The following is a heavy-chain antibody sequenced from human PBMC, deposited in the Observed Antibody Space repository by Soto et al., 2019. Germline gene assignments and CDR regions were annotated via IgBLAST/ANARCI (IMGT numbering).Heavy chain of an antibody. V-gene: IGHV2-70*20. Sequence: CGPTLVNPTPTLPLTCPFSGFSLITSGMCVSWVRQTPGKALEWLALIDWDDDKYYSTSLKTRLTISKDTSKNQVVLTMTNMDPVDTATYYRARTLYSSGWYYFDYWGQGTLVTVSS. CDR2: IDWDDDK. J-gene: IGHJ4*02. CDR3: ARTLYSSGWYYFDY. CDR1: GFSLITSGMC. D-gene: IGHD6-19*01.